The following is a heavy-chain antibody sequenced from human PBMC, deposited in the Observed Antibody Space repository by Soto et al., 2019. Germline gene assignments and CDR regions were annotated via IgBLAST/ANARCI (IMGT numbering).Heavy chain of an antibody. D-gene: IGHD3-9*01. J-gene: IGHJ4*02. Sequence: QLQLQESGPGLVKPSETLSLTCTVSGGSISSSSYYWDWIRQPPGKGLEWIGSIYYSGSTYYNPSLKSRVTISVDTSKNQFSLKLSSVTAADTAVYYCARLGPMTGRLDYWGQGTLVTVSS. CDR1: GGSISSSSYY. CDR3: ARLGPMTGRLDY. V-gene: IGHV4-39*01. CDR2: IYYSGST.